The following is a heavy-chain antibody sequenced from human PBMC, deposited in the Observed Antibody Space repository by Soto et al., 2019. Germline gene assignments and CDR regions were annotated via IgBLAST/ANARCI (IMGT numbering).Heavy chain of an antibody. CDR2: SRNKDCSYTT. CDR3: ARSGRDYSGHHKFDY. D-gene: IGHD2-15*01. CDR1: GFTLSDHY. J-gene: IGHJ4*02. Sequence: EVRLVESGGGLVQPGGSLRLSCVASGFTLSDHYMDWVRQAPGRALDWVARSRNKDCSYTTEYAASVKGRLTISRDHSKNSLYLQMNARKSDESAVYYCARSGRDYSGHHKFDYWGQGTLATVSS. V-gene: IGHV3-72*01.